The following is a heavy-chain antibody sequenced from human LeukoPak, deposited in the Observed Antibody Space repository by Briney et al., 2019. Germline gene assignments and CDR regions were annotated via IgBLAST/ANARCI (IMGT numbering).Heavy chain of an antibody. D-gene: IGHD6-13*01. CDR3: ARAYSSSWYFNWFDP. V-gene: IGHV4-59*08. CDR1: GGSISSYY. CDR2: VYYTGST. J-gene: IGHJ5*02. Sequence: SETLSLTCTVSGGSISSYYWSWVRQPPGKGLEIGFVYYTGSTNYSPSLKSRVTISVDTSKNQFSLKLSSVTAADTAVYYCARAYSSSWYFNWFDPWGQGTLVTVSS.